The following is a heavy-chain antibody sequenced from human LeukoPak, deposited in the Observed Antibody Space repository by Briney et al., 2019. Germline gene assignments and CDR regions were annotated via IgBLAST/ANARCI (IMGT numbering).Heavy chain of an antibody. CDR2: IYHGGST. D-gene: IGHD2-8*01. CDR1: GGSISSGGYS. V-gene: IGHV4-30-2*01. J-gene: IGHJ3*02. Sequence: SETLSLTCAVSGGSISSGGYSWSWIRQPPGKGLEWIGYIYHGGSTYYNPSLKSRVTISVDRSKNQFSLKLSSVTAADTAVYYCARGGYCTNGVCSFDIWGQGTMVTVSS. CDR3: ARGGYCTNGVCSFDI.